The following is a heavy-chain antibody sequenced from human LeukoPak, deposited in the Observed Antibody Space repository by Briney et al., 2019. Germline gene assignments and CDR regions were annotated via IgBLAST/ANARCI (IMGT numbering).Heavy chain of an antibody. CDR3: ARDLLSEWELHDAFDI. CDR2: INPNSGGT. Sequence: ASVKVSCKASGYTFTGYYMHWVRQAPGQGLEWMGWINPNSGGTNYAQKFQGRVTMTRDTSISTAYMELSRLRSDDTAVYYCARDLLSEWELHDAFDIWGQGTMVTVSS. V-gene: IGHV1-2*02. D-gene: IGHD1-26*01. J-gene: IGHJ3*02. CDR1: GYTFTGYY.